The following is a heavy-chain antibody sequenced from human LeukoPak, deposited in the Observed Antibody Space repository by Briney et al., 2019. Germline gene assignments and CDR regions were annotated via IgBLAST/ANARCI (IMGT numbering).Heavy chain of an antibody. Sequence: RGSPRLSRAAPGFTLSSYGMHWGRPAPGKGLGWVAFIRYDGSNKYYADSVKGRFTLSRDNSKNTLYLQMNSLRAEDTAVYYCAKDRRIRSGYYPFDYWGQGTLVTVSS. D-gene: IGHD3-22*01. CDR1: GFTLSSYG. J-gene: IGHJ4*02. CDR3: AKDRRIRSGYYPFDY. CDR2: IRYDGSNK. V-gene: IGHV3-30*02.